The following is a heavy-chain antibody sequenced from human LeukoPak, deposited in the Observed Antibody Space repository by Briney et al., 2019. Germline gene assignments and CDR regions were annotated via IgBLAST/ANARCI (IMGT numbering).Heavy chain of an antibody. D-gene: IGHD1-26*01. Sequence: GGSLSLSCAASGFPFSSYSMSWVRQAPGKGLEWVSSISSISSYIYYADSVKGRFTISRDNAKNSLYLQMDSLRAEDTAVYYCARDPSGSYYPRVSGALDIWGQGTMVTVSS. CDR1: GFPFSSYS. CDR2: ISSISSYI. V-gene: IGHV3-21*01. J-gene: IGHJ3*02. CDR3: ARDPSGSYYPRVSGALDI.